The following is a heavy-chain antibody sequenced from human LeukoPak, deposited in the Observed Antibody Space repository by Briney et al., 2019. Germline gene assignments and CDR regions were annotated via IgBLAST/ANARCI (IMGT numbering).Heavy chain of an antibody. J-gene: IGHJ6*03. CDR3: ARGRTVYYYYMDV. D-gene: IGHD4-17*01. CDR2: ISTSSSTI. CDR1: GFTFSSYS. Sequence: GGSLRLSCAASGFTFSSYSMNWVRQAPGKGLEWVSYISTSSSTIYYADSVKGRFTISRDNAKNSLCLQMNSLRAEDTAVYYCARGRTVYYYYMDVWGKGTTVTVSS. V-gene: IGHV3-48*01.